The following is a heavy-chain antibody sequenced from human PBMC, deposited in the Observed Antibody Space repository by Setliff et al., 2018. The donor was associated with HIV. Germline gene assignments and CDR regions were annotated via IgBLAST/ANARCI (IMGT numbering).Heavy chain of an antibody. CDR1: GGSISSSSYY. CDR2: IYYSGSA. CDR3: ARAFYYYYMDV. V-gene: IGHV4-39*07. J-gene: IGHJ6*03. Sequence: SETLSLTCTVSGGSISSSSYYWGWIRQPPGKGLEWIGSIYYSGSAFYNPSLKSRVTISVDTSKSQFSLRLSVVTAADTAIYYCARAFYYYYMDVWGKGTTVTVSS.